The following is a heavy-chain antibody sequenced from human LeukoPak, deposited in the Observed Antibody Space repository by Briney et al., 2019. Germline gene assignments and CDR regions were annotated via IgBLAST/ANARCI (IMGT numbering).Heavy chain of an antibody. D-gene: IGHD2-21*02. CDR1: GYTFTSYD. Sequence: ASVKVSCKASGYTFTSYDINWVRQATGQGLEWMGWMNPNSGDTGYAQNFRGRVTMARNISISTAYLELSSLRSEDTAVYYCARPASVTSGFDCWGQGTQVTVSS. CDR3: ARPASVTSGFDC. CDR2: MNPNSGDT. J-gene: IGHJ4*02. V-gene: IGHV1-8*01.